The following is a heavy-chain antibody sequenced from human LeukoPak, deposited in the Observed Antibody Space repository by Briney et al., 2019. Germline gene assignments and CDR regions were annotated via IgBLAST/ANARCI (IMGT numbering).Heavy chain of an antibody. V-gene: IGHV4-39*07. J-gene: IGHJ4*02. D-gene: IGHD3-10*01. CDR3: ARIQRYYGSGSYLSDY. Sequence: SETLSPTCTVSGGAISSSSYYWGWIRQPPGKGLEWIGSIYYSGNTYYNPSLKSRVTISLDTSKIQFSLKLSSVTAADTAVYYCARIQRYYGSGSYLSDYWAQGTLVTVSS. CDR1: GGAISSSSYY. CDR2: IYYSGNT.